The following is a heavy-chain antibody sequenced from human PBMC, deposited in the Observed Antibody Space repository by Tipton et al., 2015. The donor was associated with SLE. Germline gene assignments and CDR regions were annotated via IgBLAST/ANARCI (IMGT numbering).Heavy chain of an antibody. D-gene: IGHD3-22*01. J-gene: IGHJ4*02. CDR2: IYYSGST. Sequence: LRLSCTVSGGSISSSSYYWGWIRQPPGKGLEWIGSIYYSGSTYYNPSLKSRVTISVDTSKNQFSLKLSSVTAADTAVYYCARGRGIVVVIDYWGRGTLVTVSS. CDR1: GGSISSSSYY. V-gene: IGHV4-39*01. CDR3: ARGRGIVVVIDY.